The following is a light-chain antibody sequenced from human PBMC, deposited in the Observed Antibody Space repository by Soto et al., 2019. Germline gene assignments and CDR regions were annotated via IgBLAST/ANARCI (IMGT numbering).Light chain of an antibody. CDR1: QTISRW. Sequence: DIQLTQSPSTLSASLGDRVSITCRASQTISRWLAWYQQKPGKAPKLLIYDASSLESGVPSRLSGSGSGTEFTLTISSLQSDDFATYYCQQYTTYWTFGQGTKVDIK. V-gene: IGKV1-5*01. CDR2: DAS. CDR3: QQYTTYWT. J-gene: IGKJ1*01.